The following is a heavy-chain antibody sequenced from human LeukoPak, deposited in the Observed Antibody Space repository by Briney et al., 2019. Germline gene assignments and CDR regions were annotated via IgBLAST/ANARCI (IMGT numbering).Heavy chain of an antibody. Sequence: SETLSLTCTVSGGSISSYYWSWIRQPAGKGLEWIGRIYTSGSTNYNPSLKSRVTMSVDTSKNQFSLKLSSVTAADTAVYYCVRLRRTFGYYYYYMDVWGKGTRSPSP. D-gene: IGHD3-16*01. CDR1: GGSISSYY. V-gene: IGHV4-4*07. CDR3: VRLRRTFGYYYYYMDV. J-gene: IGHJ6*03. CDR2: IYTSGST.